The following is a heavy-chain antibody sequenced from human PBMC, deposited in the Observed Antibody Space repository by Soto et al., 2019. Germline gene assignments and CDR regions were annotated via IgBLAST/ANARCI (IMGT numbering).Heavy chain of an antibody. Sequence: QVQLVQSGAEGKKPGSSVKVSCKASGGTFSSYAISWVRQAPGQGLEWMGGIIPIFGKANYAQKCQRRVKITADESTSTAYMELSSLRSEDTAVYSCAGGGATISYYYYGMDVWGQGTTVTVSS. CDR3: AGGGATISYYYYGMDV. D-gene: IGHD1-26*01. CDR1: GGTFSSYA. CDR2: IIPIFGKA. J-gene: IGHJ6*02. V-gene: IGHV1-69*01.